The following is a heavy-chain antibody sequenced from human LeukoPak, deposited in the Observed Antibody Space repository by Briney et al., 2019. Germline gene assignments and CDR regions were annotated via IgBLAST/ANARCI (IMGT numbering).Heavy chain of an antibody. D-gene: IGHD6-19*01. CDR3: ARGRGTAVAGYFDL. CDR1: GGSFSGYY. J-gene: IGHJ2*01. V-gene: IGHV4-34*01. CDR2: INHSGST. Sequence: PSETLSLTCAVYGGSFSGYYWSWIRQPPGKGLEWIGEINHSGSTNYNPSLKSRVTISVDTSKNQFSLKLSSVTAADTAVYYCARGRGTAVAGYFDLWGRGTLVTVSS.